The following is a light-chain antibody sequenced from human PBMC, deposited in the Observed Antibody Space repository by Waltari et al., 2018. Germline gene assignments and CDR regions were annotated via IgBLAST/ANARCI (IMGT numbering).Light chain of an antibody. J-gene: IGKJ1*01. Sequence: DIVMTQSPDSLAVSLGERATIHCKSSQSVLYTSYNQNFLAWYQQKPGQPPKLLIYWASTRESGVPDRFSGSGSGTDFTLTISSLQSEDVAVYYCQQYYSSPWTFGQGSKVEIK. CDR3: QQYYSSPWT. V-gene: IGKV4-1*01. CDR2: WAS. CDR1: QSVLYTSYNQNF.